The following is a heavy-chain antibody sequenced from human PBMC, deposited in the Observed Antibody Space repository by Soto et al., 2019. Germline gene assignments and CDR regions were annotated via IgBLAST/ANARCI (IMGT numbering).Heavy chain of an antibody. CDR2: IYDSGSS. Sequence: SETLSLTCTVSGGSVSSGSYYWSWIRQPPGKGLEWIGYIYDSGSSNYNPSLKSRVTISVDMSKNHFSLKLRSVTAADTAVYYCARVFGSGLYYFDSSGQGTLVTVSS. V-gene: IGHV4-61*01. CDR1: GGSVSSGSYY. D-gene: IGHD3-10*01. CDR3: ARVFGSGLYYFDS. J-gene: IGHJ4*02.